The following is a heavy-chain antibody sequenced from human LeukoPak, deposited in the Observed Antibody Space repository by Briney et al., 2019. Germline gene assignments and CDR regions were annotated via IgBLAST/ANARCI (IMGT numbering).Heavy chain of an antibody. Sequence: ASVKVSCKASGYTFTSYDINWVRQATGQGLEWMGWMNPNSGNTGYAQKFQGRVTITRNTSISTAYMELSSLRSEDTAVYYCARIAVVGKLRNDYWGQGTLVTVSS. V-gene: IGHV1-8*03. CDR2: MNPNSGNT. J-gene: IGHJ4*02. CDR1: GYTFTSYD. CDR3: ARIAVVGKLRNDY. D-gene: IGHD6-19*01.